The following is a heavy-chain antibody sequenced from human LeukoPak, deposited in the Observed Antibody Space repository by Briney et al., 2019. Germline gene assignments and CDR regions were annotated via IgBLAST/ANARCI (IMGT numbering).Heavy chain of an antibody. CDR3: ARAHLRRPMTSRVAFDI. CDR1: GGSFSGYY. D-gene: IGHD2-21*02. J-gene: IGHJ3*02. Sequence: TSETLSLTCAVYGGSFSGYYWSWIRQPPGKGLEWFGEINHSGSTNYNPPLKSRVTISVDTSKNQFSLKLSSVTAADTAVYYCARAHLRRPMTSRVAFDIWGQGTMVTVSS. CDR2: INHSGST. V-gene: IGHV4-34*01.